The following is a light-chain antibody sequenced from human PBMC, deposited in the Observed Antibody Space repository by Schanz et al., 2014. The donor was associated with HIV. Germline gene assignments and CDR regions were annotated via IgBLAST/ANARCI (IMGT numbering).Light chain of an antibody. CDR2: AAS. CDR1: QDISTY. V-gene: IGKV1-9*01. Sequence: DIQLSQSPSFLSASVGDRVTVTCRASQDISTYLAWYQQKPGKAPNLLIYAASTLHTGVPLRFRGSGSGTDFTLTINGLQPDDFATYYCQQLNSFPYTFGQGTMLQI. J-gene: IGKJ2*01. CDR3: QQLNSFPYT.